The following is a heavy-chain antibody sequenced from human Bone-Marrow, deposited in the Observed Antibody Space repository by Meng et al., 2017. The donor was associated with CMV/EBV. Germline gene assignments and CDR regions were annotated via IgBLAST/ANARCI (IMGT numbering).Heavy chain of an antibody. D-gene: IGHD3-16*01. V-gene: IGHV1-18*01. CDR2: ISAYSGDT. CDR3: ARGYGGTVNPTIGYYYYGTDV. J-gene: IGHJ6*02. Sequence: ASVKVSCKASGYTFSSYGISWVRQAPGQGLERMGWISAYSGDTKYAQNFQGRVTMTTVKLTSTAYMELRSLRSDDTAVYYCARGYGGTVNPTIGYYYYGTDVWGQGTTVTVSS. CDR1: GYTFSSYG.